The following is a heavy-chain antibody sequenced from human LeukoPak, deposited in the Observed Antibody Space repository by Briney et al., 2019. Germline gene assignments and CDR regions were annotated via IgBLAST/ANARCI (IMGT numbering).Heavy chain of an antibody. J-gene: IGHJ4*02. CDR1: GFTFSSYS. Sequence: GGSLRLSCAASGFTFSSYSMNWVRQAPGKGLEWVSSISSSSSYIYYADSVKGRFTISRDNAKNSLYLQMNSLRAEDTAVYYCAGDRCSSTSCYGNLDYWGQGTLVTVSS. CDR3: AGDRCSSTSCYGNLDY. CDR2: ISSSSSYI. D-gene: IGHD2-2*01. V-gene: IGHV3-21*01.